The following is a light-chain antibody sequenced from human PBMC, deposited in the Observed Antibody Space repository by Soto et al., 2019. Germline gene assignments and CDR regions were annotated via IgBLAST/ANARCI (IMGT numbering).Light chain of an antibody. Sequence: QSALTQPASVSGSPGQSSTISCTGTSSDVGGYNYVSWYQQHPGKAPKLMIYDVINRPSGVSNRFSGSKSGNTASLTISGLQAEDEADYYCSSYTSSSNVVFGGGTQLTVL. CDR3: SSYTSSSNVV. CDR2: DVI. CDR1: SSDVGGYNY. V-gene: IGLV2-14*01. J-gene: IGLJ2*01.